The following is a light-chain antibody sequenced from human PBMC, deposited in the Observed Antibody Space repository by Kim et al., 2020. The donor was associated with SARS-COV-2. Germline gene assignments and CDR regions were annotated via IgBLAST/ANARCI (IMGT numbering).Light chain of an antibody. CDR2: QDN. CDR1: KVGDKY. Sequence: SYELTQPPSVSVSPGQTASITCSGDKVGDKYVCWYQQKPGQSPVLVIYQDNKRPSGIPERFSGSNSGNTATLTIRGTQPMDEADYYCQAWDSNYVFGTGT. J-gene: IGLJ1*01. CDR3: QAWDSNYV. V-gene: IGLV3-1*01.